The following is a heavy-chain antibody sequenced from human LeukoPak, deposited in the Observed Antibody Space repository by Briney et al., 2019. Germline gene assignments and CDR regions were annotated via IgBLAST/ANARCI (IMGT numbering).Heavy chain of an antibody. J-gene: IGHJ3*02. D-gene: IGHD3-22*01. V-gene: IGHV4-31*03. CDR2: IYYSGST. CDR1: GDSISRGVSY. Sequence: SETLSLTRTVSGDSISRGVSYWNWIRQHPGKGLEWIGYIYYSGSTYYNPSLKSRVTISVDTSKNQFSLELSSVTAADTAVYYCARENGDYYDSSGYYEAFDIWGRGTMVTVSS. CDR3: ARENGDYYDSSGYYEAFDI.